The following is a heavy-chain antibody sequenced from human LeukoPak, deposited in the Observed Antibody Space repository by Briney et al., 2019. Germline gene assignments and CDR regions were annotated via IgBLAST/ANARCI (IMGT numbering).Heavy chain of an antibody. CDR3: ARERVRWGYCSSTSCSGGYNWFDP. D-gene: IGHD2-2*01. J-gene: IGHJ5*02. V-gene: IGHV4-4*07. Sequence: SETLSLTCTVSGGSISSYYWSWIRQPAGKGLEWMGRIYTSGSTNYNPSLKSRVTISVDKSKNQFSLKLSSVTAADTAVYYCARERVRWGYCSSTSCSGGYNWFDPWGQGTLVTVSS. CDR2: IYTSGST. CDR1: GGSISSYY.